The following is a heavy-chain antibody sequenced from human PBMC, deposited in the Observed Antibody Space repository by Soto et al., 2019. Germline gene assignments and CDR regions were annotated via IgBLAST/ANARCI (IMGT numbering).Heavy chain of an antibody. Sequence: QVQLQQWGAGLLKPSETLSLTCAVYGGSFSGYYWSWIRQPPGKGREWIGEINHSGSTNYNPSLKSRVTISVDTSKNQFSLKLSSVTAADTAVYYCARGRRIADRRYYFDYWGQGTLVTVSS. V-gene: IGHV4-34*01. CDR3: ARGRRIADRRYYFDY. D-gene: IGHD6-6*01. CDR2: INHSGST. CDR1: GGSFSGYY. J-gene: IGHJ4*02.